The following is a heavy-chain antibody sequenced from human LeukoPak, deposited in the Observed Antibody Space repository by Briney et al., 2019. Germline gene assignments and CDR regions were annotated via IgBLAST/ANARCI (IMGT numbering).Heavy chain of an antibody. D-gene: IGHD2/OR15-2a*01. J-gene: IGHJ4*02. Sequence: PGGSLRLSCTASGFTFTSHSMTWIRQAPGKGPEWTSSISGDGRNTYYSDYVRGRFTISRDKSRNTLYLQMNSLRAEDTAVYYCARDNNTSSYYFDYWGQGTLVTVSS. CDR1: GFTFTSHS. V-gene: IGHV3-23*01. CDR3: ARDNNTSSYYFDY. CDR2: ISGDGRNT.